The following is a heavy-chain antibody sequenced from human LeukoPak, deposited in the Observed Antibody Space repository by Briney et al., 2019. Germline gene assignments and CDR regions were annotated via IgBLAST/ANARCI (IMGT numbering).Heavy chain of an antibody. CDR2: IIPIFGTA. Sequence: SVKVSCKASGGTFSSYAISWVRQAPGQGLEWMGRIIPIFGTANYAQKFQGRVTIATDESTSTAYMELSSLRSEDTAVYYCAREDQEHYDILTSYSTVAFDIWGQGTMVTVSS. CDR3: AREDQEHYDILTSYSTVAFDI. V-gene: IGHV1-69*05. J-gene: IGHJ3*02. CDR1: GGTFSSYA. D-gene: IGHD3-9*01.